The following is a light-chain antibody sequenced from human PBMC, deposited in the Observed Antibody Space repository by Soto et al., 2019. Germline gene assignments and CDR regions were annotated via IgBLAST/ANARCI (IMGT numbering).Light chain of an antibody. Sequence: QSVLTQPASVSGSPGQSITISCTGTSSDVGGYNYVSWYQQHPGKDPKVVIYEVSNRPSWISNRFSGSKSGNTASLTISGLQAEDEADYYCSSYTSSSTLVFGGGTKLTVL. CDR2: EVS. J-gene: IGLJ2*01. CDR3: SSYTSSSTLV. V-gene: IGLV2-14*01. CDR1: SSDVGGYNY.